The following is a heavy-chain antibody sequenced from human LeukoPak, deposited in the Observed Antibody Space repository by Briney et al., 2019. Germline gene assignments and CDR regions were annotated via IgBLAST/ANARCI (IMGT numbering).Heavy chain of an antibody. Sequence: GGSLRLSCAASGFTFSDHYMDWVRQAPGKGLEWVSYISSSGSTIYYADSVKGRFTISRDNAKNSLYLQMNSLRAEDAAVYYCAELGITMIGGVWGKGTTVTISS. D-gene: IGHD3-10*02. V-gene: IGHV3-11*04. CDR1: GFTFSDHY. J-gene: IGHJ6*04. CDR3: AELGITMIGGV. CDR2: ISSSGSTI.